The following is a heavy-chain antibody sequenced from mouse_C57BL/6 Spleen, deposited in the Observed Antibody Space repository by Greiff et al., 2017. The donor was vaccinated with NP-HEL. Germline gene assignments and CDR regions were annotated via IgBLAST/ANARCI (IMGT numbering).Heavy chain of an antibody. D-gene: IGHD3-2*02. CDR1: GFTFSDYY. J-gene: IGHJ4*01. CDR3: ARQGDDSSGYLYYYAMDY. Sequence: EVQRVESGGGLVQPGGSLKLSCAASGFTFSDYYMYWVRQTPEKRLEWVAYISNGGGSTYYTDTVKGRFTISRDNAKKTLYLQMSRLKSEDTAMYYCARQGDDSSGYLYYYAMDYWGQGTSVTVSS. V-gene: IGHV5-12*01. CDR2: ISNGGGST.